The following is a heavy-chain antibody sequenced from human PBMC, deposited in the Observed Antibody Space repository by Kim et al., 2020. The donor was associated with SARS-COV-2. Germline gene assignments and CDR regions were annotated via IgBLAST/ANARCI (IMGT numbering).Heavy chain of an antibody. J-gene: IGHJ3*02. CDR2: IYYSGST. CDR1: GGSISSYY. D-gene: IGHD5-12*01. Sequence: SETLSLTCTVSGGSISSYYWSWIRQPPGKGLEWIGYIYYSGSTNYNPSLKSRVTISVDTSKNQFSLKLSSVTAADTAVYYCARDGYKGSEDAFDIWGQGTMVTVSS. CDR3: ARDGYKGSEDAFDI. V-gene: IGHV4-59*01.